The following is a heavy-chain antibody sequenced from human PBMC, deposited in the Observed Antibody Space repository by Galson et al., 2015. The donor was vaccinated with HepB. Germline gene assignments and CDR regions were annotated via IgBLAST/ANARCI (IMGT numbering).Heavy chain of an antibody. Sequence: SLRLSCAASRFPFKNVWMNWVRQAPGKGLEWVGRIKRKVDGDTADYAAPVIGRFTFSRDDSKNTLYLQMDSLKIEDTAVYYCTTVGSAYDSNYWGQGTLVTVSS. V-gene: IGHV3-15*01. CDR2: IKRKVDGDTA. D-gene: IGHD5-12*01. CDR3: TTVGSAYDSNY. CDR1: RFPFKNVW. J-gene: IGHJ4*02.